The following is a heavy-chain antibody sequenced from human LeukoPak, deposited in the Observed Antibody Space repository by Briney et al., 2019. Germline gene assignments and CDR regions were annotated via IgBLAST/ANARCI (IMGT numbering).Heavy chain of an antibody. V-gene: IGHV3-23*01. Sequence: GGSLRLSCTASGFTFNNYAMTWGRQAPGKGLEWVSAITGSGAYTNYADSVKGRFTISRDNSKNTIFLQMNSLRAEDTAIYYCAKRSATSSGYFDFWGRGTLVTVSS. CDR1: GFTFNNYA. CDR3: AKRSATSSGYFDF. CDR2: ITGSGAYT. J-gene: IGHJ4*02. D-gene: IGHD3-22*01.